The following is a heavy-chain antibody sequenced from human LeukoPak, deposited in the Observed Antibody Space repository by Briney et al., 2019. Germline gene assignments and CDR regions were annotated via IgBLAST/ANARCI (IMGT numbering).Heavy chain of an antibody. CDR1: GFTFSSYW. Sequence: GGSLRLSCAASGFTFSSYWMSWVRQAPGKGLEWVANIKQDGSEKYYVDSVKGRFTISRDNAENSLYLQMNSLRAEDTAVYYCARDYYDSSGSNWFDPWGQGTLVTVSS. D-gene: IGHD3-22*01. V-gene: IGHV3-7*05. CDR2: IKQDGSEK. J-gene: IGHJ5*02. CDR3: ARDYYDSSGSNWFDP.